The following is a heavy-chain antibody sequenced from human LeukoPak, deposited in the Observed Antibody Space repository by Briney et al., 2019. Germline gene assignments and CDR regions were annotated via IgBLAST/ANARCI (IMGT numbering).Heavy chain of an antibody. CDR2: IRYDGSNK. CDR1: GFTFSSYG. V-gene: IGHV3-30*02. CDR3: ARDRIHSNWNYVAHY. D-gene: IGHD1-7*01. J-gene: IGHJ4*02. Sequence: GWSLRLSCAASGFTFSSYGMHWVRQAPGKGLEGVAFIRYDGSNKYYADSVKGRFTISRDNSKNTLYLQMNSLRAEDTAVYYCARDRIHSNWNYVAHYWGQGTLVTVSS.